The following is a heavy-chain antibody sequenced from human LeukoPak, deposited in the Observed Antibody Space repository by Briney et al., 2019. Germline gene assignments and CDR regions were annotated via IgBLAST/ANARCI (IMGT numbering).Heavy chain of an antibody. CDR3: ARILKYCSSTSCFFYYYYMDV. J-gene: IGHJ6*03. CDR2: IIPIFGTA. D-gene: IGHD2-2*01. Sequence: SVKVSCKASGDTFSSYAISWVRQAPGQGLEWMGRIIPIFGTANYAQKFQGRVTITADKSTSTAYMELSSLRSEDTAVYYCARILKYCSSTSCFFYYYYMDVWGKGTTVTVSS. CDR1: GDTFSSYA. V-gene: IGHV1-69*06.